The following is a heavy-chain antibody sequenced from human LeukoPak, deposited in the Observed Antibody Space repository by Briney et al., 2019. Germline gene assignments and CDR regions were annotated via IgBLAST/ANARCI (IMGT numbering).Heavy chain of an antibody. CDR2: IIAFNGNT. D-gene: IGHD3-22*01. Sequence: ASVKVSCKHSGDTFTSYAISWVRQAPGQGLEWMGGIIAFNGNTDYAQKFQGRVTMTTDTSTSTAYMELRSLGSDDTAVYYCARDSYDSSGSYFFLKLFDYWGQGTLVTVSS. J-gene: IGHJ4*02. V-gene: IGHV1-18*01. CDR1: GDTFTSYA. CDR3: ARDSYDSSGSYFFLKLFDY.